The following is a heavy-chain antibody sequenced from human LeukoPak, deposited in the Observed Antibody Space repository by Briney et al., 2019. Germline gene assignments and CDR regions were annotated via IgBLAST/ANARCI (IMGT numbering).Heavy chain of an antibody. J-gene: IGHJ6*03. Sequence: GESLKISCKVSGYRFTTYWIGWVRQMPGKGLEWMGIIYPDDSDTRYSPSFQGQVTISADKSISTAYLQWSSLKASDTAMYYCARHMSGMGYYYYYYMDVWGKGTTVTVSS. D-gene: IGHD3-3*01. CDR1: GYRFTTYW. CDR3: ARHMSGMGYYYYYYMDV. CDR2: IYPDDSDT. V-gene: IGHV5-51*01.